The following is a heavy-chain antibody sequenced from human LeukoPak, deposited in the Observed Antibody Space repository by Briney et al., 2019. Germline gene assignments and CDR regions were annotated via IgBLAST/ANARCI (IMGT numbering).Heavy chain of an antibody. V-gene: IGHV4-39*02. J-gene: IGHJ4*02. CDR1: GASISSSTDY. CDR3: ARDVVAAAGTWDY. CDR2: IYYSGST. Sequence: SETLSLTCTVSGASISSSTDYWGWIRQPPGKGLEWIANIYYSGSTYYNPSLKSRVTISVDTSKNQFSLKLSSVTAADTAVYYCARDVVAAAGTWDYWGQGTLVTVSS. D-gene: IGHD6-13*01.